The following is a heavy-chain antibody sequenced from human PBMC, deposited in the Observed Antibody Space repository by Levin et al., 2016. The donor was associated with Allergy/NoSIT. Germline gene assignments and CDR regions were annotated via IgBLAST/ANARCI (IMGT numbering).Heavy chain of an antibody. D-gene: IGHD3-22*01. J-gene: IGHJ6*02. CDR2: INHSGST. Sequence: WIRQPPGKGLEWIGEINHSGSTNYNPSLKSRVTISVDTSKNQFSLKLSSVTAADTAVYYCARGLYYYDSSGWGLHYGMDVWGQGTTVTVSS. V-gene: IGHV4-34*01. CDR3: ARGLYYYDSSGWGLHYGMDV.